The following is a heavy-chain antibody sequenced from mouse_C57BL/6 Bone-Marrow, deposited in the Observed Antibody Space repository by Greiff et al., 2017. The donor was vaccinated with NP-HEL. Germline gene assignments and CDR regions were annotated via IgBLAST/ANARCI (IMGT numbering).Heavy chain of an antibody. D-gene: IGHD2-4*01. V-gene: IGHV5-6*01. CDR2: ISSGGSYT. J-gene: IGHJ3*01. CDR3: ASPYDYDIAWFAY. CDR1: GFTFSSYG. Sequence: EVKLQESGGDLVKPGGSLKLSCAASGFTFSSYGMSWVRQTPDKRLEWVATISSGGSYTYYPASVTGRFTISSDKARNTLYLIMSSLNAEDTALYYCASPYDYDIAWFAYWGQGTLVTVSA.